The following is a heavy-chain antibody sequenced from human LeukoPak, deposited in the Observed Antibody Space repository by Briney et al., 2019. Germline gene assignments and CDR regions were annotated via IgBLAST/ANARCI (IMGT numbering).Heavy chain of an antibody. D-gene: IGHD6-19*01. CDR3: ARQAGYSTGWYGGYYFDH. J-gene: IGHJ4*02. CDR2: IAVYNGDT. V-gene: IGHV1-18*01. CDR1: GYTFNSYG. Sequence: ASVKVSCKASGYTFNSYGIRWVRQAPGQGPEGMGWIAVYNGDTKFRHKFQGRVTLTTDASTNTAYMELRSLTSDDTAVYYCARQAGYSTGWYGGYYFDHWGQGTPVTVSA.